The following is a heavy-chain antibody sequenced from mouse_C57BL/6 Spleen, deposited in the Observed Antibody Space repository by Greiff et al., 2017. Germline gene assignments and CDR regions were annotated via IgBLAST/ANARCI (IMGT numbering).Heavy chain of an antibody. D-gene: IGHD2-1*01. CDR1: GYTFTSYW. Sequence: QVQLQQPGAELVKPGASVKMSCKASGYTFTSYWITWVKQRPGQGLEWIGDIYPGSGSTNYNEKFKSKATLTVDTSSSTAYMQLSSLTSEDSAVYYCARGGIYYGNSAWFAYWGQGTLVTVSA. V-gene: IGHV1-55*01. J-gene: IGHJ3*01. CDR2: IYPGSGST. CDR3: ARGGIYYGNSAWFAY.